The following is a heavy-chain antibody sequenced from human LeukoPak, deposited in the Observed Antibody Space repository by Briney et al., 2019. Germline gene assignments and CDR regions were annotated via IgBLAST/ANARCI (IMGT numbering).Heavy chain of an antibody. CDR1: GYTFTSNY. V-gene: IGHV1-46*01. Sequence: ASVKVSCTASGYTFTSNYIHWVRQAPGQGLEWMGMIYPRDGSTSYAQKFQGRVTVTRDTSTSTVHMELSGLRSEDTAVYYCAKGHCASTTCDHILTYFDYWGQGTLVTVSS. J-gene: IGHJ4*02. CDR2: IYPRDGST. CDR3: AKGHCASTTCDHILTYFDY. D-gene: IGHD2-2*01.